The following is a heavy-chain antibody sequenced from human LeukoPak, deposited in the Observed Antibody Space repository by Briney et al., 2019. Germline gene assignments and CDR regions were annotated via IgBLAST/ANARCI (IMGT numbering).Heavy chain of an antibody. J-gene: IGHJ3*02. V-gene: IGHV3-9*01. CDR3: AKDLSAAAGLDAFDI. CDR1: GFTFDDYA. CDR2: ISWNSGSI. Sequence: GGSLRLPCAASGFTFDDYAMHWVRQAPGKGLEWVSGISWNSGSIGYADSVKGRFTISRDNAKNSLYLQMNSLRAEDTALYYCAKDLSAAAGLDAFDIWGQGTMVTVSS. D-gene: IGHD6-13*01.